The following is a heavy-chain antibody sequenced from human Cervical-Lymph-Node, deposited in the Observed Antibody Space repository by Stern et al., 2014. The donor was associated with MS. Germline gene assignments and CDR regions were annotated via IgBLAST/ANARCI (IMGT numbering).Heavy chain of an antibody. J-gene: IGHJ4*02. V-gene: IGHV3-66*02. CDR1: GFTVSNNY. D-gene: IGHD6-6*01. CDR2: VYSGGVT. CDR3: ATSPSLGY. Sequence: VKLVEFGGKLVQPGGSLRLSCAASGFTVSNNYMSWVRQAPGQGLGGVSIVYSGGVTRYADSVRGRFTISRDSSRNTLYLQMNSLRGEDTAVYYCATSPSLGYWGRGTLVTVSS.